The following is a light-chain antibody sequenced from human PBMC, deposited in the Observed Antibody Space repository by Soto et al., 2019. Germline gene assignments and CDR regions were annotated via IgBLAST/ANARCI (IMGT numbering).Light chain of an antibody. V-gene: IGLV2-14*03. CDR1: SSDVGRYNY. CDR2: DVS. CDR3: FSYTSSSTRV. Sequence: QSALTQPASVSGSPGQSITISCTGTSSDVGRYNYVSWYQHHPGKAPKLMIYDVSNRPSGVSNRFSGSKSGTTASLTISGLQDEDEADYYCFSYTSSSTRVFGAGTKVTVL. J-gene: IGLJ1*01.